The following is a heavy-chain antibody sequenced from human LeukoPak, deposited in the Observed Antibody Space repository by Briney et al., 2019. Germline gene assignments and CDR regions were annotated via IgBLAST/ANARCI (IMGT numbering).Heavy chain of an antibody. D-gene: IGHD3-3*01. CDR2: IIPIFGTA. CDR1: GGTFSSYA. CDR3: ATSPTGFLEWLFSDY. J-gene: IGHJ4*02. Sequence: SVKVSCKASGGTFSSYAISWVRQAPGQGLEWMGGIIPIFGTANYAQKFQGRVTITADESTSTAYMELSSLRSEDTAVYYCATSPTGFLEWLFSDYWGQGTLVTVSS. V-gene: IGHV1-69*13.